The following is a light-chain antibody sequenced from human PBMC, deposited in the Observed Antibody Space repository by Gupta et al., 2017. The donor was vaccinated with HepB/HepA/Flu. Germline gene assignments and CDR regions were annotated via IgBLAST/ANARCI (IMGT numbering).Light chain of an antibody. CDR1: TSNIENNN. CDR3: AAWDDSLNAVV. J-gene: IGLJ2*01. V-gene: IGLV1-44*01. CDR2: MND. Sequence: QSVLTQPPSASGTPGQRVTMSCSGGTSNIENNNGNWYQQIPGRAPRLLITMNDQRPSGVHDRFSGSKSGTTDSLVISGLQSEDEAEYDCAAWDDSLNAVVFGGGTKLTVL.